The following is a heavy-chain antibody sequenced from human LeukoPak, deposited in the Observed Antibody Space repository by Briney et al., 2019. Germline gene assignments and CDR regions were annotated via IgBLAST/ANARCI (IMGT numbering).Heavy chain of an antibody. CDR2: ISSSGSTI. Sequence: KPGGSLRLSCAASAFTFSDYYMSWIRQAPGKGLEWVSYISSSGSTIYYADSVKGRFTISRDNSKNTLYLQMNSLRAEDTAVYYCAKCQFSGSYPDGFDIWGQGTVVTVSS. V-gene: IGHV3-11*04. CDR1: AFTFSDYY. D-gene: IGHD1-26*01. J-gene: IGHJ3*02. CDR3: AKCQFSGSYPDGFDI.